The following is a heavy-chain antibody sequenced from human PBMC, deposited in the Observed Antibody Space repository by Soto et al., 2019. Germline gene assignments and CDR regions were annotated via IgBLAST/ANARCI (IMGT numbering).Heavy chain of an antibody. Sequence: ASVQVSCKASGYTFTSYYMHWVRQAPGQGLEWMGIINPSGGSTSYAQKFQGRVTMTRDTSTSTVYMELSSLRSEDTAVYYCARSAVAGKSILDWGQGTLVTVSS. CDR2: INPSGGST. V-gene: IGHV1-46*01. J-gene: IGHJ4*02. CDR1: GYTFTSYY. D-gene: IGHD6-19*01. CDR3: ARSAVAGKSILD.